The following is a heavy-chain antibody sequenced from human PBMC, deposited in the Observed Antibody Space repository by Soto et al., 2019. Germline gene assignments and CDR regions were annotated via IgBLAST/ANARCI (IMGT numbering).Heavy chain of an antibody. Sequence: ASVKVSCKASGGTFSSYAISWVRQAPGQGLEWMGGIIPIFGTANYAQKFQGRVTITADESTSTAYMELSSLRSEDTAVYYCARDESCSGGSCYSYNWFDPWGQGTLVTVS. J-gene: IGHJ5*02. V-gene: IGHV1-69*13. CDR1: GGTFSSYA. D-gene: IGHD2-15*01. CDR2: IIPIFGTA. CDR3: ARDESCSGGSCYSYNWFDP.